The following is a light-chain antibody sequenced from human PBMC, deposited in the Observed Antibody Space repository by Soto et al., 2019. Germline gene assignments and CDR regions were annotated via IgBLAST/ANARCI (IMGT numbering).Light chain of an antibody. CDR1: QSITNN. V-gene: IGKV3-15*01. CDR3: QNFNNWHPELT. J-gene: IGKJ4*01. Sequence: ELVMTQSPATLSVSPGERATLSCRASQSITNNLAWYHQRPGQAPRLLIYGASTRATGVPVRFSGSGSGTEFTLTISSLQSEDFATYYCQNFNNWHPELTFGGGTKVEIK. CDR2: GAS.